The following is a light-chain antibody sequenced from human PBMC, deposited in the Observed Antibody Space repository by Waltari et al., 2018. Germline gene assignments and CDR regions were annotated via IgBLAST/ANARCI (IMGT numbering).Light chain of an antibody. V-gene: IGLV3-27*01. CDR2: KDR. CDR1: ALAQKY. J-gene: IGLJ3*02. Sequence: YDLTQPSSVSVSPGQTASLTCSGDALAQKYARWFQQKPGQAPGVVIYKDRERPAGIPERFSGSSSGTTVTLTISGAQVEDEGDYYCYSATDNYRVFGGGTKLTVL. CDR3: YSATDNYRV.